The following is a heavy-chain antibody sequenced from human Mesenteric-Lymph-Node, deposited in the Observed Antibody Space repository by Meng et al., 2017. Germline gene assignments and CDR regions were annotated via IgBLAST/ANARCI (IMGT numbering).Heavy chain of an antibody. CDR1: GSTFSSYW. CDR3: VKDMGLGREAGGHF. D-gene: IGHD6-13*01. J-gene: IGHJ4*02. V-gene: IGHV3-7*03. Sequence: GESLKISCAASGSTFSSYWMSWVRQAPGKGLEWVANIKQDGSEKYYVDSVKGRFTISRDNAKNSLYLQMNSLRTEDTAFYYCVKDMGLGREAGGHFWGQGTLVTVSS. CDR2: IKQDGSEK.